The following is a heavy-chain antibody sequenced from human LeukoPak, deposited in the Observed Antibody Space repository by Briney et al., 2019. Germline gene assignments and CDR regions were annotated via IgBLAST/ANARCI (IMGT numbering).Heavy chain of an antibody. CDR1: GYTFTTYN. CDR2: INPNSGGT. CDR3: ARARRSITMVRGVISGFGY. D-gene: IGHD3-10*01. J-gene: IGHJ4*02. Sequence: ASVKVSCKASGYTFTTYNINWVRQAPGQGLEWMGWINPNSGGTNYAQKFQGRVTMTRDTSISTAYMELSRLRSDDTAVYYCARARRSITMVRGVISGFGYWGQGTLVTVSS. V-gene: IGHV1-2*02.